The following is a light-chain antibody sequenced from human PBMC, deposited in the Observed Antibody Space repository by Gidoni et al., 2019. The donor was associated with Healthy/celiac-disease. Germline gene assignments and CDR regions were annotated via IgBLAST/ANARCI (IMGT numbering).Light chain of an antibody. CDR2: QDS. J-gene: IGLJ1*01. CDR3: QAWASSTGGYV. Sequence: SCARPQTPPLVVDPGPTASITCSGDKLGAKYACWYQQTPGQSPVLVIYQDSTRPSGIPERFSGPTSGNTATLTISGTQAMDEADSYCQAWASSTGGYVFGTGTKVTVL. V-gene: IGLV3-1*01. CDR1: KLGAKY.